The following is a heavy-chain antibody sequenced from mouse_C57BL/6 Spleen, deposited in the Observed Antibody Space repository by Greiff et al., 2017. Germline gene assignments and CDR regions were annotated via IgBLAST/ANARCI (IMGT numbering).Heavy chain of an antibody. J-gene: IGHJ2*01. Sequence: QVQLQQPGAELVKPGASVKLSCKASGYTFTSYWMHRVKQRPGQGLEWIGMIHPNSGSTNYNEKFKSKATLTVDKSSSTAYMQLSSLTSEDSAVYYCARGTVVPRDYFDYWGQGTTLTVSS. CDR3: ARGTVVPRDYFDY. CDR1: GYTFTSYW. V-gene: IGHV1-64*01. D-gene: IGHD1-1*01. CDR2: IHPNSGST.